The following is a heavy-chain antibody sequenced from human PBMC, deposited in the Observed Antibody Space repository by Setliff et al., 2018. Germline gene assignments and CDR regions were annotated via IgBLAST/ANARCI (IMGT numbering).Heavy chain of an antibody. CDR3: ARASGELFYDWYFDL. V-gene: IGHV1-8*01. Sequence: ASVKVSCKASGYTFTSYGINWVRQATGQGLEWMGWMNPNSGNTGYAQKFQGRVTMTRNTSTSTVYMELSSLRAEDTAVYYCARASGELFYDWYFDLWGRGTLVTVSS. D-gene: IGHD3-10*01. J-gene: IGHJ2*01. CDR2: MNPNSGNT. CDR1: GYTFTSYG.